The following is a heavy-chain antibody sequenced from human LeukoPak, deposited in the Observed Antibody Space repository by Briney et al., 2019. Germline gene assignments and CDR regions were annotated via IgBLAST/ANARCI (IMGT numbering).Heavy chain of an antibody. CDR3: AELGITMIGGV. J-gene: IGHJ6*04. D-gene: IGHD3-10*02. CDR1: GFTFSSYA. V-gene: IGHV3-48*03. Sequence: GGSLRLSCAASGFTFSSYAMNWVRQAPGKGLEWVSYISSSGGTIYYADSVKGRFTISRDNAKNSLYLQMNSLRAEDTAVYYCAELGITMIGGVGGKGTTVPIPS. CDR2: ISSSGGTI.